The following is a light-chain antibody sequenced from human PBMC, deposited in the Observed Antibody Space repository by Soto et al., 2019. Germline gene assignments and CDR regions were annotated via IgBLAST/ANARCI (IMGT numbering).Light chain of an antibody. CDR1: SSNIGAGYD. J-gene: IGLJ1*01. Sequence: QSVLTQPPSVSGAPGQRVTISCTGSSSNIGAGYDVHWYQQLPGTAPKLLIYGNSNRPSGVPDRFSGSKSGTSASLAITGFQAEDEAVYYCQSYDSSVSGYVFGTGTKVTVL. CDR2: GNS. CDR3: QSYDSSVSGYV. V-gene: IGLV1-40*01.